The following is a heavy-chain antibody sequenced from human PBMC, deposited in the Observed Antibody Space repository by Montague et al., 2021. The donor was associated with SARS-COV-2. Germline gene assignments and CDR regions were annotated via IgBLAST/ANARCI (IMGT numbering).Heavy chain of an antibody. J-gene: IGHJ4*02. V-gene: IGHV3-48*03. Sequence: SLRLSCAGSRFSFSTYEMNWVRQAPGKGLEYLAYIGHTGTTTYYVDSVKGRFTVSRDNTRDSLYLHLNSLTVEDTAVYYCARDLWGGATPLEYWGQGTRVTVSS. CDR1: RFSFSTYE. D-gene: IGHD1-26*01. CDR3: ARDLWGGATPLEY. CDR2: IGHTGTTT.